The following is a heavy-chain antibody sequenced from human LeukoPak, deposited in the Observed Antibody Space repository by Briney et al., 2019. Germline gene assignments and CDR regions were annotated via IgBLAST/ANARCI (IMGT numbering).Heavy chain of an antibody. Sequence: SETLSLTCTVSGGSISGYYWTWIRQPPGKGLEWIGYIYYIGSTNYNPSLKSRVTISVDTSKNQFSLKLTSVTAADTAVFYCAREYSSGRIDYWGQGTLVTVSS. V-gene: IGHV4-59*01. CDR1: GGSISGYY. CDR2: IYYIGST. D-gene: IGHD6-19*01. J-gene: IGHJ4*01. CDR3: AREYSSGRIDY.